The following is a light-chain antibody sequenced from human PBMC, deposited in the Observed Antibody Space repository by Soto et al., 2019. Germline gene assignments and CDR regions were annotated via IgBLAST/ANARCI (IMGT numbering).Light chain of an antibody. V-gene: IGLV2-14*01. CDR3: SSYTSSLYV. CDR1: SSDVGGYNY. J-gene: IGLJ1*01. Sequence: QSALIQPASVSGSPGHSITISCTGTSSDVGGYNYVSWYQQHPGKAPKLMIYEVSNRPSGVSNRFSGSKSGNTASLTISGLQAEDEADYYCSSYTSSLYVFGTGTKVTVL. CDR2: EVS.